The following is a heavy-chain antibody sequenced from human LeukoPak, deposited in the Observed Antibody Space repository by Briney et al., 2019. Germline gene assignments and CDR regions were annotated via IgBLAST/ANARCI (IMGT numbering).Heavy chain of an antibody. CDR2: IYYSGST. CDR3: ARRDYGDSNCEY. J-gene: IGHJ4*02. D-gene: IGHD4-17*01. V-gene: IGHV4-39*01. Sequence: SETLSLTCTVSGGSLSSSTYYWGWIRQPPGKGLEWIGSIYYSGSTYYNPSLKSRVTISVDTSKNRFSLKLSSVTAADTAVYYCARRDYGDSNCEYWGQGTLVTVSS. CDR1: GGSLSSSTYY.